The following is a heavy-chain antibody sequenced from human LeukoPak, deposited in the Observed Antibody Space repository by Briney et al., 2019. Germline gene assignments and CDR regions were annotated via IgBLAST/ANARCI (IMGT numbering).Heavy chain of an antibody. CDR1: GYTFTSYG. V-gene: IGHV1-18*01. Sequence: GASVKVSCKASGYTFTSYGISWVRQAPGQGLEWMGWISAYNGNTNNAQKLQGTVTLTTDTSTSTAYMELGSLRSDDTAVYYCARDRRIAAAGTLSYWGQGTLVTVSS. D-gene: IGHD6-13*01. J-gene: IGHJ4*02. CDR2: ISAYNGNT. CDR3: ARDRRIAAAGTLSY.